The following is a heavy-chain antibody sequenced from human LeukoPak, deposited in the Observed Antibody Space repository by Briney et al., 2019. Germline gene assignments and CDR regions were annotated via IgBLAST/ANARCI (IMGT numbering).Heavy chain of an antibody. CDR2: IYHSGST. CDR1: GGSISSGGYS. CDR3: ARGYGSGWYYFDY. J-gene: IGHJ4*02. Sequence: SQTLSLTCAVSGGSISSGGYSWSWVRQPPGKGLEWIGYIYHSGSTYYNPSLKSRVTISVDRSKNQFSLKLSSVAAADTAAYYCARGYGSGWYYFDYWGQGTLVTVSS. D-gene: IGHD6-19*01. V-gene: IGHV4-30-2*01.